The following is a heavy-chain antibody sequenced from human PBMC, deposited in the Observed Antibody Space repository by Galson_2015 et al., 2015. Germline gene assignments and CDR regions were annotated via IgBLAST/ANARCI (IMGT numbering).Heavy chain of an antibody. J-gene: IGHJ6*03. CDR2: IKSKTDGGTT. Sequence: SLRLSCAASGFTFSNAWMSWVRQAPGKGLEWVGRIKSKTDGGTTDYAAPVKGRFTTSRDDSKNTLYLQMNSLKTKDTAVYYCTTDPRLRLIWGSYRYPYYYMDVWGKGTTVTVSS. CDR1: GFTFSNAW. V-gene: IGHV3-15*01. CDR3: TTDPRLRLIWGSYRYPYYYMDV. D-gene: IGHD3-16*02.